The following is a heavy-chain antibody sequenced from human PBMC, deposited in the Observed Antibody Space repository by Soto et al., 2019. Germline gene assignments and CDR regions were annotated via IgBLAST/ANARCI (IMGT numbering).Heavy chain of an antibody. V-gene: IGHV3-33*01. CDR1: GFVFSTSG. CDR2: IWHGGSDR. CDR3: ARVGAYNYYAMDV. Sequence: QVQLGESGGGVVQPGKSLRLSCAASGFVFSTSGMHWVRQAPGKGLEWVAVIWHGGSDRAYADFVKGRFTISSDNSKITLYLQMSSLSAEETAGYYCARVGAYNYYAMDVWGQGTTVTVSS. D-gene: IGHD3-16*01. J-gene: IGHJ6*02.